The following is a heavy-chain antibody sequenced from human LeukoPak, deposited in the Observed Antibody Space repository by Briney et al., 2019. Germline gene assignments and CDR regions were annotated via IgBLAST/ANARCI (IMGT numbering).Heavy chain of an antibody. CDR3: ARELASGD. D-gene: IGHD6-13*01. CDR1: GFTFSTYA. CDR2: INTDGNST. V-gene: IGHV3-74*01. J-gene: IGHJ4*02. Sequence: GGSLRLSCAASGFTFSTYAIHWVRQAPGKGLVWVSQINTDGNSTTYADSVKGRFTVSRDNAKNTLYLQMNSLRAEDTAAYYCARELASGDWGQGTLVTVSS.